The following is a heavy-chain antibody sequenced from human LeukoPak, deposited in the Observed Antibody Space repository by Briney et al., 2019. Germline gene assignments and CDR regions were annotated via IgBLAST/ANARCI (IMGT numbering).Heavy chain of an antibody. Sequence: GGSLRLSCAASGFTFSSHWMTWVRQAPGKGLEWVANIKQDGSEKYYVDSVKGRFTISRDNAENSLYLQMNSLGAEDTAVYYCARRGTSSSWAHFDYWGQGTLVTVSS. CDR3: ARRGTSSSWAHFDY. CDR1: GFTFSSHW. CDR2: IKQDGSEK. D-gene: IGHD6-13*01. J-gene: IGHJ4*02. V-gene: IGHV3-7*05.